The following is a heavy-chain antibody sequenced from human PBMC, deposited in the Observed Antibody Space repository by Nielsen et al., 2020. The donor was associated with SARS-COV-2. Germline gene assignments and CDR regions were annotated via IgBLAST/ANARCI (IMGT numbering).Heavy chain of an antibody. V-gene: IGHV4-59*01. Sequence: SETLSLTCTVSGGTISTSYLSWIRQPPGRGLEFTGYIHYGGRTNFNPSLKSRVTMSVDTSKTQFSLNLNSVTAADTAVYYCASILRGGASFDVWGQGTTVTVSS. CDR3: ASILRGGASFDV. D-gene: IGHD5/OR15-5a*01. CDR1: GGTISTSY. J-gene: IGHJ3*01. CDR2: IHYGGRT.